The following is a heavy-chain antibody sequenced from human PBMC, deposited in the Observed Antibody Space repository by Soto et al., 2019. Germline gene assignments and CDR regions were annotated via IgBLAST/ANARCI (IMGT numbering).Heavy chain of an antibody. Sequence: SVKVSCKASGGTFSSYAISWVRQAPGQGLEWMGGIIPIFGTANYAQKFQGRVTITADESTSTAYMELSSLRSEDTAVYYCARGRDIVLMVYAIRDYYYGMDVWGQGTTVTVS. CDR1: GGTFSSYA. CDR3: ARGRDIVLMVYAIRDYYYGMDV. CDR2: IIPIFGTA. D-gene: IGHD2-8*01. J-gene: IGHJ6*02. V-gene: IGHV1-69*13.